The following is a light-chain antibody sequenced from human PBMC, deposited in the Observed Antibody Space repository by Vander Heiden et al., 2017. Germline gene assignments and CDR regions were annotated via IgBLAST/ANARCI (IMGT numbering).Light chain of an antibody. CDR1: QSVNKY. J-gene: IGKJ4*01. CDR3: QQRTFWHPALT. V-gene: IGKV3-11*01. CDR2: DAS. Sequence: VVLTPSPATPSLSPGERATLSCRASQSVNKYLTWYQQKPGQPPRLLIYDASYRATGVPARISGSGSGTDFTLTISSIEPEDFAVYYCQQRTFWHPALTFGGGTKVEI.